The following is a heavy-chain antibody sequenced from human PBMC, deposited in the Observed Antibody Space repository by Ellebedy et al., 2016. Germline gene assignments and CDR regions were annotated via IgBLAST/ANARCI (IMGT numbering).Heavy chain of an antibody. Sequence: SETLSLTCTVSGGSISSYYWSWIRQPPGKGLEWIGYIYYRGSTNYNPSLKSRVTISVDTSKNQFSLKLSSVTAADTAVYYCARLGDGYKPYYYYGMDVWGQGTTVTVSS. CDR3: ARLGDGYKPYYYYGMDV. CDR1: GGSISSYY. J-gene: IGHJ6*02. V-gene: IGHV4-59*08. D-gene: IGHD5-24*01. CDR2: IYYRGST.